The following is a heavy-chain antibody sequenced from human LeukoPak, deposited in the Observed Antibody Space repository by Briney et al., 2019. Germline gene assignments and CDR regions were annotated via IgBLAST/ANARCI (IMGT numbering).Heavy chain of an antibody. Sequence: SQTLSLTCAISGDSVSSNSAAWNWIRQSPSRGLEWLGRTYYGSKWYNDYAVSVKSRITINPDTSKNQFSLQLNSVTPEDTAVYYCARGQGYSYGYDFDYWGQGTLVTVSS. CDR3: ARGQGYSYGYDFDY. CDR2: TYYGSKWYN. D-gene: IGHD5-18*01. V-gene: IGHV6-1*01. CDR1: GDSVSSNSAA. J-gene: IGHJ4*02.